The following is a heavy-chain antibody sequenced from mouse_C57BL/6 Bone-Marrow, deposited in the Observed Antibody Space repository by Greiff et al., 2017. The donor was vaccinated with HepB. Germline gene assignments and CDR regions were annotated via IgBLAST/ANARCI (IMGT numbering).Heavy chain of an antibody. CDR2: TFYSGIT. V-gene: IGHV3-3*01. CDR3: ARDLYLRYWYFDV. CDR1: GFSINSDCY. D-gene: IGHD1-1*01. Sequence: EVQLQQSGPSLVRPSQTLSLTCTATGFSINSDCYWIWIRQFPGNKLEYIGYTFYSGITYYNPSLESRTYITRDTSKNQFSLKLSSVTTEDTATYYWARDLYLRYWYFDVWGTGTTVTVSS. J-gene: IGHJ1*03.